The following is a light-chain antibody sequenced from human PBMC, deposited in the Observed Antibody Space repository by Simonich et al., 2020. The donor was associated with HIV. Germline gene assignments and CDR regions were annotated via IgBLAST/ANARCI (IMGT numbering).Light chain of an antibody. CDR2: EVS. CDR3: CSYAGSTTLV. V-gene: IGLV2-14*01. J-gene: IGLJ3*02. CDR1: SSDVGGYNY. Sequence: SALTQPASVSGSPGQSITISCTGTSSDVGGYNYVSWYPPHPGNAPKLMIYEVSNRPSGVSNRCSGSKSGNTASLTISGLQAEDEADYYCCSYAGSTTLVFGGGTKLTVL.